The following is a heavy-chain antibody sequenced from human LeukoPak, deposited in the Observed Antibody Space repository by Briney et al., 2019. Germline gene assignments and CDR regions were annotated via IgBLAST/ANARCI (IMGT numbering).Heavy chain of an antibody. V-gene: IGHV4-30-4*01. CDR1: GGSISSGDYY. J-gene: IGHJ4*02. Sequence: SETLSLTCTVSGGSISSGDYYWSWIRQPPGKGLEWIGYIYYSGSTYYNPSLKSPVTVAVDTSKNQFSLKLSSVTAANTSVYYCVRGSTLRHYQYWGQGTLVTVSS. CDR3: VRGSTLRHYQY. CDR2: IYYSGST. D-gene: IGHD3-16*01.